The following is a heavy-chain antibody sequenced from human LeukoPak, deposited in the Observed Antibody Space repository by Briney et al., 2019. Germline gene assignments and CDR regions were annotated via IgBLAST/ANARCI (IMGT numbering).Heavy chain of an antibody. J-gene: IGHJ5*02. Sequence: PSETLSLTCTVSGGSISSYYWSWIRQPPGKGLEWIGYIYYSGSTNYNPSLKSRVTISVDTSKNQFSLKLSSVTAADTAVYYCARVFRRLLWFGEPNWFDPWGQGTLVTVSS. V-gene: IGHV4-59*12. D-gene: IGHD3-10*01. CDR3: ARVFRRLLWFGEPNWFDP. CDR2: IYYSGST. CDR1: GGSISSYY.